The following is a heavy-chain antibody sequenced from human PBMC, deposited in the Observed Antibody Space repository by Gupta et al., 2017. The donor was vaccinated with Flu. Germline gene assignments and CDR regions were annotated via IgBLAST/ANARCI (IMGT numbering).Heavy chain of an antibody. D-gene: IGHD1-26*01. CDR3: AALGATLDY. J-gene: IGHJ4*02. V-gene: IGHV3-7*01. Sequence: EVQLVESGGGLVQPGGSLSLSCVASGFTFSSYWISWVRQAPGKGLEWVANMKPDGGERYYVDSVKGRFTISRDNAKNSLYLQMNSLRAEDTAVYYCAALGATLDYWGRGTLVTVSS. CDR2: MKPDGGER. CDR1: GFTFSSYW.